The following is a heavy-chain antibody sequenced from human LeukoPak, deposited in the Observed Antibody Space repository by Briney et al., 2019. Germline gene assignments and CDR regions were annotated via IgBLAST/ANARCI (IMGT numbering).Heavy chain of an antibody. D-gene: IGHD3-10*01. CDR2: IYNRGST. J-gene: IGHJ4*02. CDR3: ARVRPPDGSGSYWYYFDY. V-gene: IGHV4-59*01. Sequence: SETLSLTCTVSGVSISSYYWNWIRQPPGKGLEWIGRIYNRGSTNNNASPKSRETISVDTSKNQFSLKLSSVPAADTAVYYCARVRPPDGSGSYWYYFDYWGQGNLVTVSS. CDR1: GVSISSYY.